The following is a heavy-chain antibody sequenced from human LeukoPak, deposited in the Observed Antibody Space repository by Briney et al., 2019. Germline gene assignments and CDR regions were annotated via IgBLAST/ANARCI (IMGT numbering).Heavy chain of an antibody. Sequence: PGGSLRLSCAASGFSLSSYAMSWVRQAPGKGLEWVSATSSSDSGTYYADSVRGRFTISRDNSKNTLYLQMNSLRAEDTAVYYCAPRGSSGYYGFDYWGQGTLVTVSS. CDR2: TSSSDSGT. D-gene: IGHD3-22*01. CDR1: GFSLSSYA. CDR3: APRGSSGYYGFDY. J-gene: IGHJ4*02. V-gene: IGHV3-23*01.